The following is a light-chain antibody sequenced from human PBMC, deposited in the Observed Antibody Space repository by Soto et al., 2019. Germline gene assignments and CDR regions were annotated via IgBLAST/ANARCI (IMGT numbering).Light chain of an antibody. CDR1: SSDVGGYNY. Sequence: QSVLTQPPSASGSPGQSVTISCTGTSSDVGGYNYVPWYQQHPGKAPKLMIYEVSKRPSGVPDRFSGSKSGNTASLTVSGLQAEDEADYYCSSYAGSNNLGVFGTGTKVTV. CDR2: EVS. J-gene: IGLJ1*01. CDR3: SSYAGSNNLGV. V-gene: IGLV2-8*01.